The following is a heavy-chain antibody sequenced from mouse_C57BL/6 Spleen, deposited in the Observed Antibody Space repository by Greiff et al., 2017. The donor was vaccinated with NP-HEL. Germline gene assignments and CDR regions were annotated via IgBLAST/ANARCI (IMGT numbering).Heavy chain of an antibody. J-gene: IGHJ1*03. V-gene: IGHV5-16*01. CDR2: INYDGSST. CDR3: ARETTGGYFDV. D-gene: IGHD1-1*01. Sequence: EVQRVESEGGLVQPGSSMKLSCTASGFTFSDYYMAWVRQVPEKGLEWVANINYDGSSTYYLDSLKSRFIISRDNAKNILYLQMSSLKSEDTATYYCARETTGGYFDVWGTGTTVTVSS. CDR1: GFTFSDYY.